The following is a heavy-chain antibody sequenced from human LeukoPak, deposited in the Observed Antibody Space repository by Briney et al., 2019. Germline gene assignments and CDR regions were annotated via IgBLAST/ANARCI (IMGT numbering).Heavy chain of an antibody. CDR1: GGSISTYY. Sequence: SETLSLTCTVSGGSISTYYWSWIRQPPEKGLEWIGDVYHSGGTNYNPSLKSQVTISVDTSKNQFSLRLTSVTAADTAVYYCARVTPSFAHNWFDPWGQGTLVTVSS. D-gene: IGHD3-10*01. CDR3: ARVTPSFAHNWFDP. CDR2: VYHSGGT. V-gene: IGHV4-59*12. J-gene: IGHJ5*02.